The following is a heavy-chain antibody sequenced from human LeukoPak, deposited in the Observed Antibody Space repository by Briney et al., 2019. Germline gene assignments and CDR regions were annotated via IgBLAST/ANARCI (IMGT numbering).Heavy chain of an antibody. CDR2: IRYDGSNK. V-gene: IGHV3-30*02. J-gene: IGHJ4*02. CDR3: AKALRIAARRASAFDY. D-gene: IGHD6-6*01. CDR1: GFTFSSYA. Sequence: AGGSLRLSCAASGFTFSSYAMSWVRQAPGKGLEWVAFIRYDGSNKYYADSVKGRFTISRDNSKNTLYLQMNSLRAEDTAVYYCAKALRIAARRASAFDYWGQGTLVTVSS.